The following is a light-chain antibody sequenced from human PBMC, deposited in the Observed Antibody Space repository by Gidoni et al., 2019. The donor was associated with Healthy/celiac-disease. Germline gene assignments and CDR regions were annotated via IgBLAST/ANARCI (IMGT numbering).Light chain of an antibody. CDR3: QQYNTWPPLT. Sequence: IVMTQSPATLSVSPGERATLSCRASHSVSSNLAWYQQKPGQAPRLLIYGASTRATGIPARFSGSGSGTEFTLTISSLQSEDFAFYYCQQYNTWPPLTFGGGTKVEIK. V-gene: IGKV3-15*01. CDR1: HSVSSN. CDR2: GAS. J-gene: IGKJ4*01.